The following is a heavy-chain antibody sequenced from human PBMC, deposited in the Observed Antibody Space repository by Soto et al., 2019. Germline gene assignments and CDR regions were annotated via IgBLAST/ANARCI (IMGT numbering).Heavy chain of an antibody. CDR1: GDSVRNQY. D-gene: IGHD3-3*01. V-gene: IGHV4-4*09. CDR3: ARLQRVIFGVVK. J-gene: IGHJ4*02. Sequence: SETLSLTCTVSGDSVRNQYWSWIRRPPGRGLEWIGYIYRSGSTKYNPSLKSRLTISVDTSKNQFSLKLSSVTAADTAVYYCARLQRVIFGVVKWGQGTLVTVSS. CDR2: IYRSGST.